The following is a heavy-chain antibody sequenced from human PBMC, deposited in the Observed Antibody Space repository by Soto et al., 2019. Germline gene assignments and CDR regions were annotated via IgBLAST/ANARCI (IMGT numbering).Heavy chain of an antibody. CDR1: GFTVSSNY. CDR3: ARDVTSSTYYYLSPGGFDP. Sequence: GSLRLSCAVSGFTVSSNYMNWVRQAPGKGLEWVSFIYSGGNTYYADSVKGRFTISRDNAKNSLYLQMNSLRAEDTAVYYCARDVTSSTYYYLSPGGFDPWGQGTLVTVSS. CDR2: IYSGGNT. D-gene: IGHD3-22*01. J-gene: IGHJ5*02. V-gene: IGHV3-66*01.